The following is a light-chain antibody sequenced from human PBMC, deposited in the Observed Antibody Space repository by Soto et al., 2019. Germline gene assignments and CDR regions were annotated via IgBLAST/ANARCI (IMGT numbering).Light chain of an antibody. CDR3: QIYGSPFT. Sequence: EIVLTQSPGTLSLSPGERATLSCRASQSLVSNYLVWYKQKPGQAPRLVLYGGSLRASGIPDRFSGSGSGTDFTLTTTSVEPEEFAVYYCQIYGSPFTFGPGTKVDIK. J-gene: IGKJ3*01. V-gene: IGKV3-20*01. CDR2: GGS. CDR1: QSLVSNY.